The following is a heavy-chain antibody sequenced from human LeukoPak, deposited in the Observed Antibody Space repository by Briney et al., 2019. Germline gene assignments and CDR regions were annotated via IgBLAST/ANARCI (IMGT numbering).Heavy chain of an antibody. CDR2: IYTSGST. Sequence: SETLSLTCTVSGGSISSYYWSWIRQPAGKGLEWIGRIYTSGSTNYNPSLKSRVTMSVDTSKNQFSLKLSSVTAADTAVYYCARDLALSSSRGGAFDIWGQGTMVTVSS. CDR3: ARDLALSSSRGGAFDI. D-gene: IGHD6-13*01. J-gene: IGHJ3*02. V-gene: IGHV4-4*07. CDR1: GGSISSYY.